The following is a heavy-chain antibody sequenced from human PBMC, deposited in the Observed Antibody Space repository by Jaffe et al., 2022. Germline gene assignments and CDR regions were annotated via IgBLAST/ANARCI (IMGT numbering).Heavy chain of an antibody. V-gene: IGHV5-51*03. Sequence: EVQLVQSGAEVKKPGESLKISCKGSGYSFTSYWIGWVRQMPGKGLEWMGIIYPGDSDTRYSPSFQGQVTISADKSISTAYLQWSSLKASDTAMYYCARLSSYGDYVSGAFDIWGQGTMVTVSS. J-gene: IGHJ3*02. CDR1: GYSFTSYW. CDR3: ARLSSYGDYVSGAFDI. D-gene: IGHD4-17*01. CDR2: IYPGDSDT.